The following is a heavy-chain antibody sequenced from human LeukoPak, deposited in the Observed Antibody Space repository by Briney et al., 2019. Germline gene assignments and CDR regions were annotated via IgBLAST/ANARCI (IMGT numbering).Heavy chain of an antibody. D-gene: IGHD3-16*02. CDR2: IASASDYI. V-gene: IGHV3-21*01. CDR1: VFTLSSYS. CDR3: ARVSLGGTVGAYYFDY. J-gene: IGHJ4*02. Sequence: GGSLRLSCAPSVFTLSSYSLNWVRHAPGRGLDWVSSIASASDYIHYGDSVKGRFTISRDNAKNSLYLQMNSLRAEDTAVYYCARVSLGGTVGAYYFDYLGQGTLVTVSS.